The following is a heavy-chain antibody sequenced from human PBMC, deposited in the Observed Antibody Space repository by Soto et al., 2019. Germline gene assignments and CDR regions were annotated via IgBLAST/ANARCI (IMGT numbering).Heavy chain of an antibody. Sequence: GASVKVSCKASGYTFTTCGISWVRQAPGQGLEWMGWINGYNGNTDYPQKLQGRVTMTTDTSTSTAYMELRSLRSDDTAVYYCARDSGYGIFDYWGQGTLVTVSS. V-gene: IGHV1-18*01. J-gene: IGHJ4*02. CDR1: GYTFTTCG. D-gene: IGHD5-12*01. CDR3: ARDSGYGIFDY. CDR2: INGYNGNT.